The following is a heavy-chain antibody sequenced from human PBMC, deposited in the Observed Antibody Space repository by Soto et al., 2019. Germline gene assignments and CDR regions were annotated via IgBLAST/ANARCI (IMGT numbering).Heavy chain of an antibody. CDR1: GVTFSSYA. CDR2: ISGSGGST. CDR3: ATSLTIFGVVIEMALDY. Sequence: GGSLRLSRAASGVTFSSYAMSWVRQAPGKGLEWVSAISGSGGSTYYADSVKGRFTISRDNSKNTLYLQMNSLRAEDTAVYYCATSLTIFGVVIEMALDYWGQGTLVTVSS. J-gene: IGHJ4*02. V-gene: IGHV3-23*01. D-gene: IGHD3-3*01.